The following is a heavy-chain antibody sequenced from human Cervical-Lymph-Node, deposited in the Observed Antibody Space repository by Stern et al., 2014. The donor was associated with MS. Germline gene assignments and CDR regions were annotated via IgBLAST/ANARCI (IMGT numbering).Heavy chain of an antibody. CDR2: STSYWNST. D-gene: IGHD3-16*01. V-gene: IGHV3-74*01. CDR1: GFTFSHYW. J-gene: IGHJ4*02. Sequence: EVQLVESGGDLVQPGGSLRLSCVASGFTFSHYWMQWVRQAPGKGLVRVAHSTSYWNSTLYAGSVKGRFTVSRDNAKNTLYLQMDSLRAEDTAVYFCARDNYGTDYWGQGTLVTVSS. CDR3: ARDNYGTDY.